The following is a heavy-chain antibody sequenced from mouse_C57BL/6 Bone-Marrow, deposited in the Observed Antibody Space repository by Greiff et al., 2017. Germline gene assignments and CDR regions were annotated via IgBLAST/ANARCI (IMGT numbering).Heavy chain of an antibody. CDR2: IYPRSGNT. J-gene: IGHJ3*01. CDR3: AREILRPFAY. D-gene: IGHD1-2*01. Sequence: VMLVESGAELARPGASVKLSCKASGYTFTSYGISWVKQRTGQGLEWIGEIYPRSGNTYYNEKFKGKATLTADKSSSTAYMELRSLTSEDSAVYFCAREILRPFAYWGQGTLVTVSA. V-gene: IGHV1-81*01. CDR1: GYTFTSYG.